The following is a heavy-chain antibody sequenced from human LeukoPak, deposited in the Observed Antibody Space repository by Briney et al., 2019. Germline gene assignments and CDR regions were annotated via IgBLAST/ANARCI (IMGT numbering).Heavy chain of an antibody. CDR1: AGSISSDSYY. CDR2: IYYSGNT. CDR3: ARGSSSWPYYFDH. J-gene: IGHJ4*02. D-gene: IGHD6-13*01. Sequence: SETLSLTCTVSAGSISSDSYYWGWIRQPPGKGLEWIGTIYYSGNTYYNPSLKSRLTISVDTSKNQFSLKLRSVTAADTALYYCARGSSSWPYYFDHWGQGTLVTVSS. V-gene: IGHV4-39*07.